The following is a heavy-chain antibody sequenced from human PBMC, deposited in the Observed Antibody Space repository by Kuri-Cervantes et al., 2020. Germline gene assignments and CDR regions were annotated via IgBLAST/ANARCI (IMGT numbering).Heavy chain of an antibody. D-gene: IGHD4-23*01. J-gene: IGHJ6*02. CDR2: ISYDGSNK. CDR3: ARDLSVTTLVQYYYYGVDV. CDR1: GFTFSSYA. Sequence: VGSLRRSCAASGFTFSSYAMHWVRQAPGKGLEWVAVISYDGSNKYYADSVKGRFTISRDNSKNTLYLQMNSLRAEDTAVYYRARDLSVTTLVQYYYYGVDVWGQGTTVTVSS. V-gene: IGHV3-30-3*01.